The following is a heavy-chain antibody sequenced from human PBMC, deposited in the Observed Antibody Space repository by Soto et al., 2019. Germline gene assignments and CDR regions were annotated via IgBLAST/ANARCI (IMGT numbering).Heavy chain of an antibody. Sequence: QVQLVESGGGVVQPGRSLRLSCAASGFTFSSYGMHWVRQAPGKGLEWVAVISYDGSNKYYADSVKGRFTISRDNSKNTLYLQMNSLRAEDTAVYYCAKVGAFGTHANDYWGQGTLVTVSS. CDR2: ISYDGSNK. V-gene: IGHV3-30*18. J-gene: IGHJ4*02. CDR1: GFTFSSYG. D-gene: IGHD1-1*01. CDR3: AKVGAFGTHANDY.